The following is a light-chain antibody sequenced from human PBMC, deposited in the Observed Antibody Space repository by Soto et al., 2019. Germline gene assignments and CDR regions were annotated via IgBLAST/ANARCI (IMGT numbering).Light chain of an antibody. CDR1: QSFITS. CDR2: GAS. V-gene: IGKV3-15*01. CDR3: QQYGSSTWT. Sequence: ELVMTQSPSTLSGSPGERATLSCRASQSFITSLAWYQQKPGQPPRLLIYGASTRATDIPARFSGSGSGTEFTLTISRLEPEDFAVYYCQQYGSSTWTFGQGTKVDIK. J-gene: IGKJ1*01.